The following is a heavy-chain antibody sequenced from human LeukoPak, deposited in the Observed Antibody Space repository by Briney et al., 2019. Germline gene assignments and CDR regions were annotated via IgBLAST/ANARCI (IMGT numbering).Heavy chain of an antibody. V-gene: IGHV4-59*01. CDR1: GGSISSYY. D-gene: IGHD3-10*01. Sequence: SETLSLTCTVSGGSISSYYWSWIRQPPGKGLEWIGYIYYSGSTNYNPSLKSRVTISVDTSKNQFSLKLSSVTAADTAVYCCARGRTITMVRGIPPGDWFDPWGQGTLVTVSS. CDR2: IYYSGST. CDR3: ARGRTITMVRGIPPGDWFDP. J-gene: IGHJ5*02.